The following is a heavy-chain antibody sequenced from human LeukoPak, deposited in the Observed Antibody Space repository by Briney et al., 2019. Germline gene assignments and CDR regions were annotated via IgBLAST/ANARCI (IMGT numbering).Heavy chain of an antibody. CDR2: IKSKTDGGTT. Sequence: GGSLRLSCAASGFTFSNAWMSWVRQAPGKGLEWAGRIKSKTDGGTTDYAAPVKGRFTISRDDSKNTLYLQMNSLKTEDTAVYYCTSLSITMVRGDGWGQGTLVTVSS. D-gene: IGHD3-10*01. CDR3: TSLSITMVRGDG. V-gene: IGHV3-15*01. CDR1: GFTFSNAW. J-gene: IGHJ4*02.